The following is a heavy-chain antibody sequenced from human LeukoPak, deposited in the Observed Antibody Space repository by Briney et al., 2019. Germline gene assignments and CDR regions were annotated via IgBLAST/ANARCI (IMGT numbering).Heavy chain of an antibody. CDR1: GFTVSSNY. CDR3: ARHRSSWLIDY. CDR2: IYSGGST. J-gene: IGHJ4*02. V-gene: IGHV3-66*04. Sequence: PGGSLRLSCAASGFTVSSNYMSWVRQAPVKGLEWVSVIYSGGSTYYADSVKGRFTISRDNSKNTLYLQMNSLRAEDTAVYYCARHRSSWLIDYWGQGTLVTVSS. D-gene: IGHD6-6*01.